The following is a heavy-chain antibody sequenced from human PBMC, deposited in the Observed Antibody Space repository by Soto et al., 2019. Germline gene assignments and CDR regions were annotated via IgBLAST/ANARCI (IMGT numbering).Heavy chain of an antibody. CDR2: IIPIFGTA. V-gene: IGHV1-69*13. Sequence: SVKVSCKASGGTFSSYAISWVRQAPGQGLEWMGGIIPIFGTANYAQKFQGRVTITADESTSTAYMELSSLRSEDTAVYYCAAGGYDYVWGSYPLGYYYGMDVWGQGTTVTSP. CDR1: GGTFSSYA. J-gene: IGHJ6*02. CDR3: AAGGYDYVWGSYPLGYYYGMDV. D-gene: IGHD3-16*02.